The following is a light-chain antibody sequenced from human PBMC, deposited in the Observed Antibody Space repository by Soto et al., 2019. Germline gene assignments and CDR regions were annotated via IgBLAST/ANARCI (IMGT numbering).Light chain of an antibody. CDR1: SSNIGADYD. J-gene: IGLJ2*01. CDR3: QSYDASVSGSGVI. V-gene: IGLV1-40*01. Sequence: QAVRTQPPSVSGAPGQRVTISCTGSSSNIGADYDVHRYQQLPGAAPKLLIYGNINRPSGVPDRFSGSKSGTSASLAITGLLAEDEGDYYCQSYDASVSGSGVIFGGGTKVTVL. CDR2: GNI.